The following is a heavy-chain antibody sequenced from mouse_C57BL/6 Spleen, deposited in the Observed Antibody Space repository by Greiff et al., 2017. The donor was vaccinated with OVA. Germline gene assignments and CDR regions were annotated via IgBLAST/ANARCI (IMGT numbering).Heavy chain of an antibody. Sequence: QVQLKQSGAELVKPGASVKLSCKASGYTFTSYWMHWVKQRPGRGLEWIGRIDPNSGGTTYNEKFKSKATLTVDKPSSTAYIQRSSLTSEDSAVYYCARYHDYDPFAYWGQGTLVTVSA. J-gene: IGHJ3*01. CDR3: ARYHDYDPFAY. CDR1: GYTFTSYW. V-gene: IGHV1-72*01. D-gene: IGHD2-4*01. CDR2: IDPNSGGT.